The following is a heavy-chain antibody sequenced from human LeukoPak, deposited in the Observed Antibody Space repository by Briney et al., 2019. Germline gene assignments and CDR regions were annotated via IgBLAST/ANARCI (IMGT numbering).Heavy chain of an antibody. J-gene: IGHJ3*02. Sequence: PSETLSLTCTVSGGSMINSHYWRWIRQSPGKGLEWIGSIYYSGSTYYNPSLKSRVTISVDTSKSQFSLELRSMTAADTAIYYCARNMTAVSRLDVFDIWGPGTMVTVSS. D-gene: IGHD4-17*01. V-gene: IGHV4-39*01. CDR1: GGSMINSHY. CDR2: IYYSGST. CDR3: ARNMTAVSRLDVFDI.